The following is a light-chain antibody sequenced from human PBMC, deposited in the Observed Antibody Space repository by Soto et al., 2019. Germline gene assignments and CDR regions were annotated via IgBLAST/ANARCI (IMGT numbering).Light chain of an antibody. CDR2: DVS. V-gene: IGLV2-11*01. J-gene: IGLJ2*01. CDR1: SSDVGTYNY. Sequence: QSALTQPRSVSGSPGQSVTISCTGTSSDVGTYNYVSWYQQHPGKAPKLMIFDVSKRPSGVPDRFSGSKSGNTASLTISGLQAEDEGDYHCCSYAGSYTFVFGGGTKVTVL. CDR3: CSYAGSYTFV.